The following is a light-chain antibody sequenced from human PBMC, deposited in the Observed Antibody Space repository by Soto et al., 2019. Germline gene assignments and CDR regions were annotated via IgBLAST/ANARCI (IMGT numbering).Light chain of an antibody. J-gene: IGLJ2*01. CDR1: TGAVTSGNY. Sequence: QAVVTQEPSLTVSPGGTVTLTCASSTGAVTSGNYPSWFQQKPGQAPMTLIYTTNSRHSWTPARFSGSLLGGKAALTLSGVQREDEADYFCLLYYGGAHLVFGGGTKLTVL. V-gene: IGLV7-43*01. CDR2: TTN. CDR3: LLYYGGAHLV.